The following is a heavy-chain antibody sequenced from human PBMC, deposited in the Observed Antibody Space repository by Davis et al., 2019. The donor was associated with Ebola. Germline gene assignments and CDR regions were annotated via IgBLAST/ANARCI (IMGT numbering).Heavy chain of an antibody. V-gene: IGHV3-23*01. Sequence: GESLKISCAASGFTFSSYAMSWVRQAPGKGLEWVSAISGSGGSTYYADSVKGRFTISRDNSKNTLYLQMNSLRAEDTAEYYCAKGSCSSTSCYSYYYYYGMDVWGQGTTVTVSS. CDR2: ISGSGGST. D-gene: IGHD2-2*02. CDR1: GFTFSSYA. CDR3: AKGSCSSTSCYSYYYYYGMDV. J-gene: IGHJ6*02.